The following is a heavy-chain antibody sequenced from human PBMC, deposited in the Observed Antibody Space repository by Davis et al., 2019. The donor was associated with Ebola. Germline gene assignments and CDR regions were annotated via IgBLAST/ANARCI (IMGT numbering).Heavy chain of an antibody. CDR1: GGSFNDYY. CDR2: ISYDGGNE. CDR3: ARGRGNRIDH. D-gene: IGHD1-14*01. Sequence: LSLTCAVYGGSFNDYYWAWVRQAPGKGLEWVAVISYDGGNEYYADSVKGRFTIPRDNSKNTLYLQMHSLTSADTAVYYCARGRGNRIDHWGQGTLVTVSS. V-gene: IGHV3-30-3*01. J-gene: IGHJ4*02.